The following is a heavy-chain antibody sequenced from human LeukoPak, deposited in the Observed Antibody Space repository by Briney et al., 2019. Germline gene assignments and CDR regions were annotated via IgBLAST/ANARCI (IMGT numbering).Heavy chain of an antibody. CDR3: ARVYSSAFVFDY. V-gene: IGHV3-74*01. D-gene: IGHD6-6*01. Sequence: GRSLRLSCVASGFTFSSYWMHWVPQTPGKGLVCVSRITIEGNTTNYADSAKGRFPIPRDNAKNTLYLQLKSLRVEDTAMYYCARVYSSAFVFDYWGQGTLVTVSS. CDR1: GFTFSSYW. J-gene: IGHJ4*02. CDR2: ITIEGNTT.